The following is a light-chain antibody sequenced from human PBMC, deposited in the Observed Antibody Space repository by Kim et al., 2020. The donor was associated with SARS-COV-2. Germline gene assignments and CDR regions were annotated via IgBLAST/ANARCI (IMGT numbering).Light chain of an antibody. V-gene: IGLV1-51*01. CDR1: RSNIGTNS. Sequence: QSVLTQPPSVSAAPGQKVTISCSGGRSNIGTNSVSWYQQFPGTAPKLLTYDNDNRPSGIPDRFSSSKSGTSASLGITGLRTGDEADYYCATWDSSLNVGVFGGGTKLTVL. CDR2: DND. CDR3: ATWDSSLNVGV. J-gene: IGLJ3*02.